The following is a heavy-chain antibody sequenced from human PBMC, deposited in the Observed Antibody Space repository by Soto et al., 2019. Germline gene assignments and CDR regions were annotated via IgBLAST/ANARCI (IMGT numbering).Heavy chain of an antibody. CDR1: GGTFRTYA. V-gene: IGHV1-69*12. CDR2: IIPIFGTV. D-gene: IGHD6-19*01. CDR3: AKGAVAGTPTSYYHYGMGV. J-gene: IGHJ6*02. Sequence: QVQLLQSGAEVKKPGSSVRVSCEASGGTFRTYAISWARQAPGQGLEWMGEIIPIFGTVNYAQKFQGRVTITADXPXTXVQXDLRSLGSEDTAVYYCAKGAVAGTPTSYYHYGMGVWGQGTTVTVSS.